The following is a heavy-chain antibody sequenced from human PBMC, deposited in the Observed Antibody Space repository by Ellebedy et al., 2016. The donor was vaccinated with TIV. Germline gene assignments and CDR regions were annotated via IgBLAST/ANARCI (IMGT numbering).Heavy chain of an antibody. Sequence: GGSLRLXCKGSGYSFTSYWIGWVRQMPGKGLEWMGIIYPGDSDTRYSPSFQGQVTISADKSISTAYLQWSSLKASDTAMYYCARLPSVRGIQHHYYYGMDVWGQGTTVTVSS. CDR1: GYSFTSYW. V-gene: IGHV5-51*01. D-gene: IGHD5-18*01. CDR3: ARLPSVRGIQHHYYYGMDV. CDR2: IYPGDSDT. J-gene: IGHJ6*02.